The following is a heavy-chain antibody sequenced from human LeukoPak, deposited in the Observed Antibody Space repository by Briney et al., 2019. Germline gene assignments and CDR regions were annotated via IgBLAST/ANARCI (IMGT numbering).Heavy chain of an antibody. J-gene: IGHJ4*02. Sequence: GGSLRLSCAASGVTVRSNYMNWVRQAPGKGLEWVSVIYSGGSTYYADSVKGRFTISRDNSKNTLYLQMNSLRAEDTAVYYCVRGEDYGDYFDYWGQGTLVTVSS. CDR2: IYSGGST. CDR1: GVTVRSNY. D-gene: IGHD4-17*01. V-gene: IGHV3-53*01. CDR3: VRGEDYGDYFDY.